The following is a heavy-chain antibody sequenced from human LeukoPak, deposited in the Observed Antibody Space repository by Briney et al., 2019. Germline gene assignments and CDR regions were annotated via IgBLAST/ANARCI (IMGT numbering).Heavy chain of an antibody. CDR2: ISGSGGST. Sequence: GGSLRLSCAASGFTFSSYAMSWVRQAPGRGLEWVSAISGSGGSTYYADSVKGRFTISRDNSKNTLYLQMNSLRAEDTAVYYCAKDGSGFGELKSWYFDLWGRGTLVTVSS. V-gene: IGHV3-23*01. CDR3: AKDGSGFGELKSWYFDL. D-gene: IGHD3-10*01. CDR1: GFTFSSYA. J-gene: IGHJ2*01.